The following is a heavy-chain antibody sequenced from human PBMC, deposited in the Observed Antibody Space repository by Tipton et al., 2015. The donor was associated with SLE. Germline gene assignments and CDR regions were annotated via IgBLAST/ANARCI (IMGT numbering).Heavy chain of an antibody. CDR3: ARSLGGPMA. CDR1: GGSFSGYY. CDR2: IKQDGSEK. D-gene: IGHD5-24*01. J-gene: IGHJ4*02. V-gene: IGHV3-7*01. Sequence: LSLTCAVYGGSFSGYYWSWIRQPPGKGLEWVANIKQDGSEKYYVDSVKGRFTISRDNAKNSLYLQMNSLRAEDTAVYYCARSLGGPMAWGQGTLVTVSS.